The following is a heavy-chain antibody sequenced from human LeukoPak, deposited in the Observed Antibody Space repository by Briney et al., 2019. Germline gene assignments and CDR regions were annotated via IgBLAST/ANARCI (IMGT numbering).Heavy chain of an antibody. CDR2: IRYDGSNK. V-gene: IGHV3-30*02. CDR3: AKSLGELLRYYYYYYMDV. D-gene: IGHD1-26*01. J-gene: IGHJ6*03. CDR1: GFTFSSYG. Sequence: PGGSLRLSCAASGFTFSSYGMHWVRQAPGKGLEWVAFIRYDGSNKYYADSVKGRFTISRDNSKNTLYLQMNSLRAEDTAVYYCAKSLGELLRYYYYYYMDVWGKGTTVTISS.